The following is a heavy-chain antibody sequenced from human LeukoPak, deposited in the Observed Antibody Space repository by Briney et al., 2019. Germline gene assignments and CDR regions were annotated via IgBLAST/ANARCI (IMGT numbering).Heavy chain of an antibody. V-gene: IGHV3-53*01. CDR1: GFTVSSNY. Sequence: GGSLRLSCAASGFTVSSNYMSWVRQAPGKGLEWVSVIYSGGSTYYADSVKGRFTISRDNSKNTLYLQMNSLRAEDTAVYYCARESVTYYNGMDVWGQGTTVTVSS. CDR2: IYSGGST. CDR3: ARESVTYYNGMDV. D-gene: IGHD4-23*01. J-gene: IGHJ6*02.